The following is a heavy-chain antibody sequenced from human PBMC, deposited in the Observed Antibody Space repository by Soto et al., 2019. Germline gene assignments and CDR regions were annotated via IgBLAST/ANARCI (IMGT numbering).Heavy chain of an antibody. D-gene: IGHD3-22*01. J-gene: IGHJ3*02. CDR2: IIPIFGTA. V-gene: IGHV1-69*01. Sequence: APVKGSFKASGGPLSRYAFNWGRQGPRQGADWMGGIIPIFGTANYAQKFQGRVTITADESTSTAYMELSSLRSEDTAVYYCARTSGRVSSGYYYYEAFDIWGQGTMVTVSS. CDR3: ARTSGRVSSGYYYYEAFDI. CDR1: GGPLSRYA.